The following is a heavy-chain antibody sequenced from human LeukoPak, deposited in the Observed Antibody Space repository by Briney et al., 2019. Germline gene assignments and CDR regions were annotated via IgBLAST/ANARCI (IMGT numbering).Heavy chain of an antibody. CDR3: ARGSYSSSSGSYYYMDV. CDR1: GFTFSSYG. Sequence: GGSLRLSCAASGFTFSSYGMHWVRQAPGKGLEWVAFIRYDGSNKYYADSVKGRFTISRDNSKNTLYLQMNSLRAEDTAVYYCARGSYSSSSGSYYYMDVWGKGTTVTVSS. CDR2: IRYDGSNK. V-gene: IGHV3-30*02. D-gene: IGHD6-6*01. J-gene: IGHJ6*03.